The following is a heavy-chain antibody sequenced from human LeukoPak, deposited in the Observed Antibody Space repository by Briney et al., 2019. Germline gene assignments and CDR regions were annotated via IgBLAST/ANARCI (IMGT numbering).Heavy chain of an antibody. CDR2: ISAYNGNT. CDR1: GGTFSSYA. V-gene: IGHV1-18*01. CDR3: ARATVTYAFDI. J-gene: IGHJ3*02. D-gene: IGHD4-17*01. Sequence: GASVKVSCKASGGTFSSYAISWVRQAPGQGLEWMGWISAYNGNTNYAQKLQGRVTMTTDTSTSTAYMELRSLRSDDTAVYYCARATVTYAFDIWGQGTMVTVSS.